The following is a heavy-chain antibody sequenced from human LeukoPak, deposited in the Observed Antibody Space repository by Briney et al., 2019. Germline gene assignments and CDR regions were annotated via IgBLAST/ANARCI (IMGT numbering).Heavy chain of an antibody. CDR2: ISPSGGTI. D-gene: IGHD4-17*01. CDR3: ARDHDYGDYRPDY. Sequence: PGGSLRLSCAASGFAFSNYEMNWVRQAPGKGLEWVSYISPSGGTITYADSVKGRFTISRDNAKNSLYLQMNSLGAEDTAVYYCARDHDYGDYRPDYWGQGTLVTVSS. V-gene: IGHV3-48*03. J-gene: IGHJ4*02. CDR1: GFAFSNYE.